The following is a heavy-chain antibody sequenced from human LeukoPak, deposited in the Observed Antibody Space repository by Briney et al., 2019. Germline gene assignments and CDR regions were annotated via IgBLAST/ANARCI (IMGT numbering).Heavy chain of an antibody. V-gene: IGHV4-39*01. CDR1: GGSISSSSYY. CDR3: ARLTAAGTVDY. J-gene: IGHJ4*02. Sequence: SETLSLTCTVSGGSISSSSYYWGWIRQPPGKGLEWIGSIYYSGSTYYNPSLKSRVAMSVDTSKNQFSLRLSSVTAADTAVYYCARLTAAGTVDYWGQGTLVTVSS. D-gene: IGHD6-13*01. CDR2: IYYSGST.